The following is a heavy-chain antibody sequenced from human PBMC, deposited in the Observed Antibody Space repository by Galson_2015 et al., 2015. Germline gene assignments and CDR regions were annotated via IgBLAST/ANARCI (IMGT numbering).Heavy chain of an antibody. D-gene: IGHD3-22*01. J-gene: IGHJ4*02. Sequence: PALVKPTQTLTLTCTFSGFSLSNARMGVSWIRQPPGKALEWLAHIFSNDEKSYSTFLKSRLTITKDTSKSQVVLTMTNMDPVDTATYYCARSPLAQDYYDSSGYYLSYYFDYWGQGTLVTVSS. V-gene: IGHV2-26*01. CDR1: GFSLSNARMG. CDR2: IFSNDEK. CDR3: ARSPLAQDYYDSSGYYLSYYFDY.